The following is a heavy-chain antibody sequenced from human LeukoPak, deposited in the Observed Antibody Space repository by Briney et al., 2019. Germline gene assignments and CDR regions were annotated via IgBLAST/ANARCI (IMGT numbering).Heavy chain of an antibody. CDR3: ARLYDPLTHYEFWSGYYLTGGLYYFDY. V-gene: IGHV4-38-2*01. J-gene: IGHJ4*02. CDR1: GYSISSGYY. CDR2: IYHSGST. D-gene: IGHD3-3*01. Sequence: TSETLSLTCAVPGYSISSGYYWGRIRQPPGKGLEWIGSIYHSGSTYYNPSLKSRVTISVDTSKNQFSLKLSSVTAADTAVYYCARLYDPLTHYEFWSGYYLTGGLYYFDYWGQGTLVTVSS.